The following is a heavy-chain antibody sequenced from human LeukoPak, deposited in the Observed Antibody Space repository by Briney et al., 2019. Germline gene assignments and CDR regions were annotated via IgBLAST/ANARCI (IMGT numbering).Heavy chain of an antibody. CDR3: ARGDYGDYAYYFDY. CDR2: IYYSGST. CDR1: GASISSYY. V-gene: IGHV4-59*01. Sequence: PSETLSLTCTVSGASISSYYWSWIRQPPGKGLEWIGYIYYSGSTNYNPSLKSRVTISVDTSKNQFSLKLSSVTAADTAVYYCARGDYGDYAYYFDYWGQGTLVTVSS. D-gene: IGHD4-17*01. J-gene: IGHJ4*02.